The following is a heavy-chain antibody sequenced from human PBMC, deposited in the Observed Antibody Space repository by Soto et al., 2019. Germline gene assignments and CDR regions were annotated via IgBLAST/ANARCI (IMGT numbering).Heavy chain of an antibody. CDR3: ARGALNSGHASENGMDV. D-gene: IGHD6-13*01. V-gene: IGHV1-69*13. J-gene: IGHJ6*02. CDR1: GGTFSSYA. CDR2: IIPIFGTA. Sequence: SVKVSCKASGGTFSSYAISWVRQAPGQGLEWMGGIIPIFGTANYAQKFQGRVTITADESTSTAYMELSSLRSEDTAVYYCARGALNSGHASENGMDVWGQGTTVTVS.